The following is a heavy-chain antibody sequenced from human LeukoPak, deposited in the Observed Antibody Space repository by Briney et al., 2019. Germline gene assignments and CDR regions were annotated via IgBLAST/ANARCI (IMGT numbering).Heavy chain of an antibody. D-gene: IGHD5-18*01. CDR2: IYWDDDK. Sequence: TLSLTCTVSGGSICSGGYYWSWIRQPPGKALEWLALIYWDDDKRYSPSLKSRLTITKDTSKNQVVLSMTNVDPVDTATYFCASWIQLWLLWGQGTLVTVSS. CDR3: ASWIQLWLL. V-gene: IGHV2-5*08. J-gene: IGHJ4*02. CDR1: GGSICSGGYY.